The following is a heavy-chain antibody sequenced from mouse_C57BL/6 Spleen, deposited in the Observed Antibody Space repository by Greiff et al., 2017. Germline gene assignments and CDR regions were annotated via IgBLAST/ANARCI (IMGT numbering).Heavy chain of an antibody. Sequence: QVQLQQPGAELVKPGASVKLSCKASGYTFTSYWLQWVKQRPGQGLEWIGEIDPSDSYTNYNQKFKGKATLTVDTSSSTAYMQLSSLTSEDSAVYYCARKEITTVVATGDYWGQGTTLTVSS. CDR2: IDPSDSYT. CDR1: GYTFTSYW. D-gene: IGHD1-1*01. J-gene: IGHJ2*01. CDR3: ARKEITTVVATGDY. V-gene: IGHV1-50*01.